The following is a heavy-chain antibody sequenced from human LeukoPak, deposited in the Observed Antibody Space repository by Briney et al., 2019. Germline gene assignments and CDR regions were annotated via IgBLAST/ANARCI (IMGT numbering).Heavy chain of an antibody. D-gene: IGHD1-14*01. J-gene: IGHJ4*02. CDR1: GFTFSSYA. V-gene: IGHV3-33*08. CDR3: ARDQNHYFDY. Sequence: GGSLRLSCAASGFTFSSYAMSWVRQAPGKGLEWVAVIWYDGSNKYYADSVKGRFTISRDNSENTLYLQMNSLRAEDTAVYYCARDQNHYFDYWGQGTLVTVSS. CDR2: IWYDGSNK.